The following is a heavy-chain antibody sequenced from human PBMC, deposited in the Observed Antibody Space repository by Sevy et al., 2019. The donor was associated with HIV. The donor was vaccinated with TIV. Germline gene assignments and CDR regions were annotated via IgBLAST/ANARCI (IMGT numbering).Heavy chain of an antibody. J-gene: IGHJ6*02. D-gene: IGHD2-15*01. Sequence: GGSLRLSCAASGFTFSSYAMHWVRQAPGKGLEWVAVISYDGSNKYYAESVKGRFTISRDNSKKTLYLQMNSLRAEDTPVYYCARETLGSYYYYGMDVWGQGTTVTVSS. CDR2: ISYDGSNK. CDR3: ARETLGSYYYYGMDV. V-gene: IGHV3-30-3*01. CDR1: GFTFSSYA.